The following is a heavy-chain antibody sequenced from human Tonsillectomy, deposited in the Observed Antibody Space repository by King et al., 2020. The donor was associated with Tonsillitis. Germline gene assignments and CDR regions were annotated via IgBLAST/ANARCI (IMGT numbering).Heavy chain of an antibody. D-gene: IGHD6-19*01. Sequence: QLVQSGGGVVQPGRSLRLSCAASGFTFSSYAMQWVRQAPGKGLEWVALISYDGSNNYFADSVKGRFTISRDNSKNTLSLQMNSLRAEDTAVYYCASGSSTGWYDYYYYMDV. CDR2: ISYDGSNN. V-gene: IGHV3-30-3*01. CDR1: GFTFSSYA. CDR3: ASGSSTGWYDYYYYMDV. J-gene: IGHJ6*03.